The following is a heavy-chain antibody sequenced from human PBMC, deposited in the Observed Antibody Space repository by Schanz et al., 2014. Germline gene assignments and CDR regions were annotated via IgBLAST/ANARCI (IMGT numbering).Heavy chain of an antibody. CDR2: IIPVLNIA. D-gene: IGHD3-10*01. V-gene: IGHV1-69*02. CDR1: GGTFSTYT. CDR3: ARGRGFYDY. Sequence: QVQLEQSGADVKKPGSSVRVSCKASGGTFSTYTISWVRQAPGQGLEWMGKIIPVLNIATYAQRFQGRVSITANTSTNTAYMELSSLTSEDTAVHYCARGRGFYDYWGQGTLVTVSS. J-gene: IGHJ4*02.